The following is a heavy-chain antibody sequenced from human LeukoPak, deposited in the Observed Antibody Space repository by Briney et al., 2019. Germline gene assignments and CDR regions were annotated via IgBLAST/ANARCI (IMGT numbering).Heavy chain of an antibody. CDR1: GGSISGYF. CDR3: ARSTSGYEIDY. CDR2: MYYSGGT. D-gene: IGHD5-12*01. Sequence: PSETLSLTCTVSGGSISGYFWSWIRQPPGKGLEWIGYMYYSGGTNYNPSLKSRVTISVDTSKNQFSLKLSSVTAADTAVYYCARSTSGYEIDYWGQGTLVTVSS. J-gene: IGHJ4*02. V-gene: IGHV4-59*01.